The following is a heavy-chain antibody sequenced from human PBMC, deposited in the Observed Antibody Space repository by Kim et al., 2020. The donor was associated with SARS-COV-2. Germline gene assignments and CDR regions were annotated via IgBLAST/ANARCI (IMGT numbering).Heavy chain of an antibody. J-gene: IGHJ6*02. D-gene: IGHD2-2*02. CDR3: ASGGVLVPAGIVSYYGMDV. CDR1: GGTFTTYT. Sequence: SVKVSCKASGGTFTTYTITWVRQAPGQGLEWMGGIIPMFGTPNYAQNFQGRVTITADESTSTVYMELSSLRSEDTAVYYCASGGVLVPAGIVSYYGMDVWGQGTTVTVSS. V-gene: IGHV1-69*13. CDR2: IIPMFGTP.